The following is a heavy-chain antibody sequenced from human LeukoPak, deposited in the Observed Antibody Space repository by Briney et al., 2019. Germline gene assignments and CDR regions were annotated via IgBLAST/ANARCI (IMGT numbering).Heavy chain of an antibody. V-gene: IGHV4-31*03. D-gene: IGHD2-2*02. Sequence: SQTLSLTCTVSGGSISSGGYYWSWIRQHPGKGLEWIGYIYYSGSTYYNPSLKSRVTISVDTSKNQFSLKLSSVTAADTAVYYCARDVGYCGSTSCYTYYYYMDVWGKGTTVTVSS. CDR3: ARDVGYCGSTSCYTYYYYMDV. CDR2: IYYSGST. CDR1: GGSISSGGYY. J-gene: IGHJ6*03.